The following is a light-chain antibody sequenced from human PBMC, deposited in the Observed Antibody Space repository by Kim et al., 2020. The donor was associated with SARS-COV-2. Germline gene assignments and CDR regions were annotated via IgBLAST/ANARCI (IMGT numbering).Light chain of an antibody. CDR2: AAS. Sequence: DIQMTQSPSSVSASVGARVSITCRASQDIAGWLAWYQQKPGEAPRLLIYAASMLQSGVPSRFSGRGSGTEFTLTINTLQPEDFATYYCQQANSFPWTFGQGTKVDIK. V-gene: IGKV1-12*01. CDR1: QDIAGW. J-gene: IGKJ1*01. CDR3: QQANSFPWT.